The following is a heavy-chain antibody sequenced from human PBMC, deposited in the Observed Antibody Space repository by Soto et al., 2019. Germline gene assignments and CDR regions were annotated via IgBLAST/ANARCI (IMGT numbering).Heavy chain of an antibody. CDR1: GFSLSTSGVG. D-gene: IGHD2-2*01. CDR2: IYWNDDK. CDR3: VHITGYCSSTSCARNNWFDP. V-gene: IGHV2-5*01. J-gene: IGHJ5*02. Sequence: ESGPTLVNPTQTLTLTCTFSGFSLSTSGVGVGWIRQPPGKALQWLALIYWNDDKRYSPSLKSRLTITKDTSKNQVVLTMTNMDPVDTATYYCVHITGYCSSTSCARNNWFDPWGQGTLVTVSS.